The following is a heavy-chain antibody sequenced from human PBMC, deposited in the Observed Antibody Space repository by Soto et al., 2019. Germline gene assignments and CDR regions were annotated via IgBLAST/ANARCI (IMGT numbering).Heavy chain of an antibody. CDR2: INPSGGST. CDR3: ASGAAAGRYYYYYMDV. CDR1: GYTFTSYY. Sequence: GASVKVSCKASGYTFTSYYMHWARQAPGQGLEWMGIINPSGGSTSYAQKFQGRVTMTRDTSTSTVYMELSSLRSEDTAVYYCASGAAAGRYYYYYMDVWGKGTTVTVSS. D-gene: IGHD6-13*01. J-gene: IGHJ6*03. V-gene: IGHV1-46*03.